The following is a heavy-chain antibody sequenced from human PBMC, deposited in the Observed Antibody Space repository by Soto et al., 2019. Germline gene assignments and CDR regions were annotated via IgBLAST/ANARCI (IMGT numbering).Heavy chain of an antibody. CDR3: ARIVGATSIYGMDV. J-gene: IGHJ6*02. V-gene: IGHV1-18*01. Sequence: ASVKVSCKASGYTFPSYGISWVRQAPGQGLEWMGWISAYNGNTNYAQKLQGRVTMTTDTSTSTAYMELRSLRSDDTAVYYCARIVGATSIYGMDVWGQGTTVTVSS. CDR1: GYTFPSYG. D-gene: IGHD1-26*01. CDR2: ISAYNGNT.